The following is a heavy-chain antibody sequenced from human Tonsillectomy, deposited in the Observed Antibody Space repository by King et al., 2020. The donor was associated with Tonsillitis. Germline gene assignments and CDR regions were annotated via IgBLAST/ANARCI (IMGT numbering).Heavy chain of an antibody. J-gene: IGHJ4*02. CDR2: ISYDGSNK. D-gene: IGHD3-10*01. CDR1: GFTFSSYA. Sequence: VQLVESGGGVVQPGRSLRLSCAASGFTFSSYAMHWVRQAPGKGLEWVAVISYDGSNKYYADSMKGRFTISRDKSKNTLYLQMNSLRAEDTAVYYCARVSGSYLAYYFDYWGREPWSPSPQ. CDR3: ARVSGSYLAYYFDY. V-gene: IGHV3-30*04.